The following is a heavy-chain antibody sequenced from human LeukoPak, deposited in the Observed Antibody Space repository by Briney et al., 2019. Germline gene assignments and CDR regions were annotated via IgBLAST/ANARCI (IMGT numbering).Heavy chain of an antibody. CDR1: GFTFSSYG. Sequence: PGGSLRLSCAASGFTFSSYGMHWVRQAPGKGLEWVAVIWYDGSNKYYADSVKGRFTISRDNSKNTLYLQMNSLRAEDTAVYYCARQRWDDSGSYFDYWGQETLVTVSS. V-gene: IGHV3-33*01. CDR3: ARQRWDDSGSYFDY. J-gene: IGHJ4*02. CDR2: IWYDGSNK. D-gene: IGHD1-26*01.